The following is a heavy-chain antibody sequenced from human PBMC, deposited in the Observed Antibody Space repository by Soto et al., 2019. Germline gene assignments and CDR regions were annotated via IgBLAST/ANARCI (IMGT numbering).Heavy chain of an antibody. CDR1: GFTFDDYA. Sequence: PGGSLRLSCAASGFTFDDYAMHWVRQVPGKGLEWVSGINWNSGSIGYGDSVKGRFAISRDNAKNSLHLQMNSLSADDTAVYYCARMQWLLESLIDYWGQGTLVTVSS. D-gene: IGHD3-22*01. CDR3: ARMQWLLESLIDY. CDR2: INWNSGSI. J-gene: IGHJ4*02. V-gene: IGHV3-9*01.